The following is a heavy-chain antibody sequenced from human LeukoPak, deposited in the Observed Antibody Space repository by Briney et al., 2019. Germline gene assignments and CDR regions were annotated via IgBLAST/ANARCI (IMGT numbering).Heavy chain of an antibody. D-gene: IGHD6-19*01. CDR1: GFTFSSYG. Sequence: GGSLRLSCAASGFTFSSYGMHWVRQAPGKRLEWVAVIWYDGSNKHYADSVKGRFTISRDNSKNTLYLQMNSLRAEDTAVYYCARGFVAVAGTMVDYWGQGTLVTVSS. CDR3: ARGFVAVAGTMVDY. J-gene: IGHJ4*02. V-gene: IGHV3-33*01. CDR2: IWYDGSNK.